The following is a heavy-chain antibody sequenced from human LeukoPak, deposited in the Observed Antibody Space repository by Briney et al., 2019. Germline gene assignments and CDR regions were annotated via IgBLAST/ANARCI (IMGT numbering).Heavy chain of an antibody. J-gene: IGHJ6*03. Sequence: GGSLRLSCAASGFTFSSYAMHWVRQAPGKGLEWVAFIRYDGSNKYYADSVKGRFTISRDNSKNTLYLQMNSLRAEDTAVYYCAKDHEYYYDSSGYYINYYYYYMDVWGKGTTVTISS. CDR1: GFTFSSYA. CDR3: AKDHEYYYDSSGYYINYYYYYMDV. D-gene: IGHD3-22*01. V-gene: IGHV3-30*02. CDR2: IRYDGSNK.